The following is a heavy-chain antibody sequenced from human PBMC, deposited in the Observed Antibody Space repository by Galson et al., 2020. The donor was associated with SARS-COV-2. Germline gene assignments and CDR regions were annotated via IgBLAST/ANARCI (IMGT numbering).Heavy chain of an antibody. CDR2: ISSSGTNI. J-gene: IGHJ3*02. V-gene: IGHV3-48*03. D-gene: IGHD2-15*01. CDR1: SFTFSSYE. CDR3: ASPYLAAASFFGAFDI. Sequence: GESLKISCAGSSFTFSSYEMNWVRQAPGKGLEWVSYISSSGTNIYYADSEQGRFTISRDNAKNSLYLQMTSLRAEDTAVYYCASPYLAAASFFGAFDIWGLGTMVTVSS.